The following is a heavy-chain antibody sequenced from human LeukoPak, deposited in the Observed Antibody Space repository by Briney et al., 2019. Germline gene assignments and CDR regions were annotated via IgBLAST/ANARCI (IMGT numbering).Heavy chain of an antibody. V-gene: IGHV4-39*01. CDR1: GGSISRRSYY. CDR2: IHYTGST. D-gene: IGHD6-19*01. J-gene: IGHJ1*01. CDR3: ASKEGYAGYSSGWYQY. Sequence: SETLSLTCAVSGGSISRRSYYWGWIRQPPGKGLEWIGSIHYTGSTYDNPSLESRVTISVDTSKNQFSLRLRFVTAADTAVYYCASKEGYAGYSSGWYQYWGQGPLVTVS.